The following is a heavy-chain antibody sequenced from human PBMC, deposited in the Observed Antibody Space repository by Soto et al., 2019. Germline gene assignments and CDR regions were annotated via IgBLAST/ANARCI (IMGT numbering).Heavy chain of an antibody. Sequence: QVLLQESGAGLLKPSQTLSLSCTVSGGSVDSGNHYWNWIRQPTGKGLEGNGYIYYGASTYYHPPHKRRATIFVATSQRRFPLRLTSVTAADTAVYYCAREMGSAMITPLFDHWGQGTLVTVSS. CDR1: GGSVDSGNHY. CDR3: AREMGSAMITPLFDH. D-gene: IGHD3-16*01. J-gene: IGHJ4*02. V-gene: IGHV4-30-4*01. CDR2: IYYGAST.